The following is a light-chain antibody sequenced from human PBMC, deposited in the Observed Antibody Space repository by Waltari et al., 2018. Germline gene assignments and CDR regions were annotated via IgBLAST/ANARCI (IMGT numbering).Light chain of an antibody. CDR3: QVWDSGTGV. CDR1: NIGRTN. CDR2: RDT. J-gene: IGLJ3*02. V-gene: IGLV3-9*01. Sequence: SYDLTQPLSVSVALGQTARITCGGNNIGRTNVHWYQQKPGQAPLLVIYRDTNRPSGIPERFSGSNLGNTATLTISRVQDGDEGDYYCQVWDSGTGVFGGGTKLTVL.